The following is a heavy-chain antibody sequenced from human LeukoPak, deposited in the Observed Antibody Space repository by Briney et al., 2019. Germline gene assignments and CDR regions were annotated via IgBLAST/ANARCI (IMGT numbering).Heavy chain of an antibody. CDR2: IYYSGNT. J-gene: IGHJ5*02. CDR3: ARAPLWFGIPFDP. Sequence: PSETLSLTCTVSGGSISSTSNYWGWIRQPPVKGLEWVGTIYYSGNTYYNPSLKSRVTISVDTSKNQFSLKLSSVTAADTAVYYCARAPLWFGIPFDPWGQGTLVTVSS. V-gene: IGHV4-39*07. CDR1: GGSISSTSNY. D-gene: IGHD3-10*01.